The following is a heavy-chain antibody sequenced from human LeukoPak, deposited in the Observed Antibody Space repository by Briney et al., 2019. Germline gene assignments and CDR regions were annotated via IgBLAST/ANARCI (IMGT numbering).Heavy chain of an antibody. CDR2: INHSGST. Sequence: PSETLSLTCAVYGGSFSGYYWSWIRQPPGKGLEWIGEINHSGSTNYNPSLKSRVTISVDTSKNQFSLKLSAVTAADTAVYYCARGRGYVRYKPYYFDYWGQGTLVTVSS. CDR3: ARGRGYVRYKPYYFDY. CDR1: GGSFSGYY. D-gene: IGHD5-12*01. V-gene: IGHV4-34*01. J-gene: IGHJ4*02.